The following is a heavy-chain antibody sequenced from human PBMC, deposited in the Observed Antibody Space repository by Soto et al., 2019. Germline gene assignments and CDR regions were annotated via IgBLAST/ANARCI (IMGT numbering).Heavy chain of an antibody. CDR1: GFSLSTSGVG. V-gene: IGHV2-5*02. D-gene: IGHD2-15*01. Sequence: QITLKESGPTLVKPTQTLTLTCTFSGFSLSTSGVGVSWIRQPPGTALEWLALIYWDDDKRYSPSLKSRLTTTKDTSENQVVLTITNMDPVDTATYYGAHFPHYCSGGSCYSYYFDYWGQGTLVTVSS. CDR2: IYWDDDK. CDR3: AHFPHYCSGGSCYSYYFDY. J-gene: IGHJ4*02.